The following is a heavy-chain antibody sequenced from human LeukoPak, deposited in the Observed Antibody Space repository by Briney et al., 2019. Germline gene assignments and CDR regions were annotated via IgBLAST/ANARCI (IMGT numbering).Heavy chain of an antibody. V-gene: IGHV4-61*02. Sequence: PSETLSLTCTVSGGSISSGSYSWNWIRQPAGTGLECIGRIYTSGTTNYNPSLKSRVTMSVDTSKNQFSLKLTSVTAADTAVYYCARGWRARGYYFDYWGQGTLVTVSS. CDR2: IYTSGTT. CDR1: GGSISSGSYS. J-gene: IGHJ4*02. CDR3: ARGWRARGYYFDY. D-gene: IGHD2-15*01.